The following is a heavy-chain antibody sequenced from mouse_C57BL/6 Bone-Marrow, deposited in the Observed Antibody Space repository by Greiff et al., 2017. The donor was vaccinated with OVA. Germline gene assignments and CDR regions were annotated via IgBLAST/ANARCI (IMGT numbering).Heavy chain of an antibody. D-gene: IGHD3-1*01. CDR1: GYTFTSYW. CDR2: IDPSDSYT. V-gene: IGHV1-69*01. CDR3: ARRGSLARDY. Sequence: QVQLQQPGAELVMPGASVKLSCKASGYTFTSYWMHWVKQRPGQGLEWIGEIDPSDSYTNYNQKFKGKSTLTVDKSSSTAYMQLSSLTSEDSAVYYWARRGSLARDYWGKGTSVTVSS. J-gene: IGHJ4*01.